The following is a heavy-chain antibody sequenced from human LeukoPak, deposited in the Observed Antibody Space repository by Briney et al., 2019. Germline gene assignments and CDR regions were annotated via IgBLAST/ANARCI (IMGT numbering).Heavy chain of an antibody. J-gene: IGHJ4*02. CDR2: IYYSGST. V-gene: IGHV4-59*01. Sequence: SETLSLTCTVSGGSISSYYWSRIRQPPGKGLEWIGYIYYSGSTNYNPSLKSRVTISVDTSKNQFSLKLSSVTAADTAVYYCASEIYSGSYSGLAYWGQGTLVTVSS. CDR3: ASEIYSGSYSGLAY. D-gene: IGHD1-26*01. CDR1: GGSISSYY.